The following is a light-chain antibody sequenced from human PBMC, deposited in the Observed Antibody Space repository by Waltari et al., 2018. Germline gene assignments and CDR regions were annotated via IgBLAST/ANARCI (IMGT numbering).Light chain of an antibody. CDR2: QDS. Sequence: SFELTQPPSVSVSPGQTANIPCSGDKLGDKYVSWYQQKPGQSPVLVIYQDSKRPPGIPERFSGFSSETTATLTISGALAVDEADYYCQAWDSTALVFGGGTKLTVL. V-gene: IGLV3-1*01. CDR1: KLGDKY. CDR3: QAWDSTALV. J-gene: IGLJ2*01.